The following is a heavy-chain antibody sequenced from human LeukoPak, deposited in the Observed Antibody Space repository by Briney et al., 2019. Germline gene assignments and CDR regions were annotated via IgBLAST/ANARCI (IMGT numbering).Heavy chain of an antibody. D-gene: IGHD2-2*01. Sequence: ASVKVSCKASGGTFSSYAISWVRQAPGQGLEWMGWISAYNGNTNYAQKLQGRVTMTTDTSTSTAYMELRSLRSDDTAVYYCAREFSPAAHDAFDIWGQGTMVTVSS. CDR3: AREFSPAAHDAFDI. J-gene: IGHJ3*02. V-gene: IGHV1-18*01. CDR1: GGTFSSYA. CDR2: ISAYNGNT.